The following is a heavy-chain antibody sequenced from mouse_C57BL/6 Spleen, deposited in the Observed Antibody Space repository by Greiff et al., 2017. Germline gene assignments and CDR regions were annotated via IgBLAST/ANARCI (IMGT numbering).Heavy chain of an antibody. D-gene: IGHD2-5*01. CDR3: TRGTYSNYVRYFDY. J-gene: IGHJ2*01. Sequence: QVQLKQSGAELVRPGASVTLSCKASGYTFTDYEMHWVKQTPVHGLEWIGAIDPETGGTAYNQKFKGKAILTADKSSSTAYMALRSLTSEDSAVYYCTRGTYSNYVRYFDYWGQGTTLTVSS. V-gene: IGHV1-15*01. CDR1: GYTFTDYE. CDR2: IDPETGGT.